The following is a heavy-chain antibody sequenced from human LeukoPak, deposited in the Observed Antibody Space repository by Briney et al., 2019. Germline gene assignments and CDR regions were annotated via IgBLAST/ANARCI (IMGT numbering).Heavy chain of an antibody. D-gene: IGHD4-17*01. V-gene: IGHV1-69*05. CDR3: AREEHDYGDYRSYYYYMDV. CDR2: LIPIFGTA. CDR1: GGTFSSYA. Sequence: SSVKVSCKASGGTFSSYAISWVRQAPGQGLEWMGRLIPIFGTANYAQKFQGRVTITTDESTSTAYMELSSLRSEDTAVYYCAREEHDYGDYRSYYYYMDVWGKGTTVTVSS. J-gene: IGHJ6*03.